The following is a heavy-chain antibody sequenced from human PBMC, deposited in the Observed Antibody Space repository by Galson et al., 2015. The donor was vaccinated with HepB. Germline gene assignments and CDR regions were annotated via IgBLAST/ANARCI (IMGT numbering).Heavy chain of an antibody. CDR3: TSTRWIQLWSFDY. CDR1: GFTFGDYA. J-gene: IGHJ4*02. D-gene: IGHD5-18*01. V-gene: IGHV3-49*03. CDR2: IRSKAYGGTT. Sequence: SLRLSCAASGFTFGDYAMSWFRQAPGKGLEWVGFIRSKAYGGTTEYAASVKGRFTISRDDSKSIAYLQMTSLKTEDTAVYYCTSTRWIQLWSFDYWGQGTLVTVSS.